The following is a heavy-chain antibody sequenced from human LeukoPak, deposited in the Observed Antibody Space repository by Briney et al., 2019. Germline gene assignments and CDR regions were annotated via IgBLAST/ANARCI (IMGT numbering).Heavy chain of an antibody. J-gene: IGHJ3*02. V-gene: IGHV3-33*01. CDR3: ARVATLPGYYNSHAFDI. CDR1: GFTFSSYG. CDR2: IWYDGSNN. D-gene: IGHD3-9*01. Sequence: GGSLRLSCAASGFTFSSYGMHWVRQAPGKGLEWVAVIWYDGSNNYYADSVKGRFTISRDNSKNTLYLQMNSLRAEDTAVYYCARVATLPGYYNSHAFDIWGQGTMVTVSS.